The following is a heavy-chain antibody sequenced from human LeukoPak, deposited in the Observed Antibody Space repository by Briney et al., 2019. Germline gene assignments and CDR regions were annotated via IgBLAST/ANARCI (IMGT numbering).Heavy chain of an antibody. V-gene: IGHV4-34*01. D-gene: IGHD6-13*01. J-gene: IGHJ2*01. CDR1: GESLSGYY. Sequence: PSETLSLTCAVYGESLSGYYWSWIRQPPGKGLEWIGEINHSGSTNYNPSLKSRVTISVDMSKNQFSLKLTSVTAADTAVYYCARGVQYSSNWYFDLWGRGTLVTASS. CDR3: ARGVQYSSNWYFDL. CDR2: INHSGST.